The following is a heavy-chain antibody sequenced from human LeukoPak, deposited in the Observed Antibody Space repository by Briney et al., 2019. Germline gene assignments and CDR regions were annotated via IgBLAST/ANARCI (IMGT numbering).Heavy chain of an antibody. CDR2: INPSGGTT. CDR3: ARDGSGGSWGDY. Sequence: GESLKISCKGSGYTFTNYYMHWVRQAPGQGLEWMGRINPSGGTTSFAQRFQGRVTMTRDTSTGTVYMELSSLRSEDTAMYYCARDGSGGSWGDYWGQGTLVTVSS. D-gene: IGHD2-15*01. CDR1: GYTFTNYY. J-gene: IGHJ4*02. V-gene: IGHV1-46*01.